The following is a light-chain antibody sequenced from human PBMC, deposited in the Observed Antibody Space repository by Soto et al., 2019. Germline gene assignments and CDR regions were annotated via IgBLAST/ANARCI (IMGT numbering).Light chain of an antibody. V-gene: IGKV1-5*01. CDR1: QSISSW. CDR2: DAS. Sequence: DIQMTQSPSTLSASVGDRVTITCRASQSISSWLAWYQQKPGKAPKLLIYDASSLESGVPSRLSGSGSGTDFTLTISSLQPEDFATYSCQQSYILPSTFGQGTRLEIK. J-gene: IGKJ5*01. CDR3: QQSYILPST.